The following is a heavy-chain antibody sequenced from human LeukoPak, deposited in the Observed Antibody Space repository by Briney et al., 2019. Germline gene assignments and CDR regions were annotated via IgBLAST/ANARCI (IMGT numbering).Heavy chain of an antibody. J-gene: IGHJ4*02. Sequence: SETLSLTCDVSGGSIDSTNWWNGGRQPPGKGLEWIGEIHHDGRINYNPSLKSRVTLSVDKSKNQFSLRLNSVTAADTAMYYCARSHDHLWGNYPDYWGQGTLVTVSS. V-gene: IGHV4/OR15-8*01. CDR1: GGSIDSTNW. CDR3: ARSHDHLWGNYPDY. D-gene: IGHD3-16*02. CDR2: IHHDGRI.